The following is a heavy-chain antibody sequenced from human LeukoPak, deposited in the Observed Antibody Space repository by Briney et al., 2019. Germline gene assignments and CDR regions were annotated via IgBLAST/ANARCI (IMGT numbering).Heavy chain of an antibody. D-gene: IGHD3-3*01. CDR3: ARGAYYGFWSAAPFDP. CDR2: MNPNSGNT. Sequence: ASVKVSCKASGYTFTSYDINWVRQASGQGLEWMGWMNPNSGNTGYAQKFQGRVTMTSNTSISTAYMELSSLRSEDTAVYYCARGAYYGFWSAAPFDPWGQGTLVTVSS. J-gene: IGHJ5*02. V-gene: IGHV1-8*01. CDR1: GYTFTSYD.